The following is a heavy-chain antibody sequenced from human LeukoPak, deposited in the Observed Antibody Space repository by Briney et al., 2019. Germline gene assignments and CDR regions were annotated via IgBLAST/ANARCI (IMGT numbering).Heavy chain of an antibody. CDR1: GFTFRSYS. CDR3: TRSDWFDP. J-gene: IGHJ5*02. CDR2: INSDGSST. V-gene: IGHV3-74*01. Sequence: GGSLRLSCAASGFTFRSYSMHWVRQTPGKGLVWVSRINSDGSSTSYADSVKGRFTISRDNAENTLYLQMNSLRGEDTAVYYCTRSDWFDPWGQGTLVTVSS.